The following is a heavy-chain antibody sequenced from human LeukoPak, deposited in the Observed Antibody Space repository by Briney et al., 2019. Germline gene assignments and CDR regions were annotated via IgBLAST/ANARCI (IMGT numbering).Heavy chain of an antibody. D-gene: IGHD6-19*01. J-gene: IGHJ5*02. Sequence: SETLSLTCAVYGGSFSGYYWSWIRQPPGKGLEWIGETNHSGSTNYNPSLKSRVIISVDTSKNQFSLKLNSVTAADTAVYYCARLVYSSRPDAWGQGTLVTVSS. CDR3: ARLVYSSRPDA. CDR1: GGSFSGYY. V-gene: IGHV4-34*01. CDR2: TNHSGST.